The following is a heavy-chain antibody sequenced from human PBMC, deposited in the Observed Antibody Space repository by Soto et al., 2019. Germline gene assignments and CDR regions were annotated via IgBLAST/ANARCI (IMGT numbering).Heavy chain of an antibody. CDR2: INANSGAT. V-gene: IGHV1-2*02. J-gene: IGHJ3*02. CDR1: GYTFTDYY. CDR3: ARDHGGDMSFFDI. Sequence: ASVKVSCKASGYTFTDYYIHWVRQAPGQGLECMAWINANSGATGYAQKFQGRVTVTRDTSISTAYMELTRLRSDDTAVYYCARDHGGDMSFFDIWGKGKMVTVSS. D-gene: IGHD3-16*01.